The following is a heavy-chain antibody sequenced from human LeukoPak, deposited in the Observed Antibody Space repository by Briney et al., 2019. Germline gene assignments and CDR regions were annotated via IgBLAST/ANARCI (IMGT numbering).Heavy chain of an antibody. CDR2: ISSSSSYI. CDR3: ARDPLITYYYDSSGNRADWFDP. D-gene: IGHD3-22*01. CDR1: GSTFSSYS. V-gene: IGHV3-21*01. Sequence: GGSLRLSCAASGSTFSSYSMNWVRQAPGKGLEWVSSISSSSSYIYYADSVKGRFTISRDNAKNSLYMQMNSLRAEDTAVYYCARDPLITYYYDSSGNRADWFDPWGQGTLVTVSS. J-gene: IGHJ5*02.